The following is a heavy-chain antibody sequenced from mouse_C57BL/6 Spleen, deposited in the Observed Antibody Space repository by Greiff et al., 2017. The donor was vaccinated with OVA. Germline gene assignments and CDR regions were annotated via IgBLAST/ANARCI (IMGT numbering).Heavy chain of an antibody. D-gene: IGHD1-1*01. V-gene: IGHV1-62-2*01. J-gene: IGHJ4*01. CDR3: ARHEAGRSPYYYAMDY. CDR2: FYPGSGSI. CDR1: GYTFTEYT. Sequence: QVQLQQSGAELVKPGASVKLSCKASGYTFTEYTIHWVKQRSGQGLEWIGWFYPGSGSIKYNEKFKDKATLTADKSSSTVYMELSRLTSEDSAVYFCARHEAGRSPYYYAMDYWGQGTSGTVSS.